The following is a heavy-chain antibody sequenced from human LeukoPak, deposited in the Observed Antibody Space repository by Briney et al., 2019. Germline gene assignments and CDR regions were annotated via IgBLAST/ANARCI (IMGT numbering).Heavy chain of an antibody. CDR2: INPNSGGT. CDR1: GYTFTGYY. CDR3: ARAWDIVVVPAAESPIHY. D-gene: IGHD2-2*01. V-gene: IGHV1-2*02. J-gene: IGHJ4*02. Sequence: ASVKVSCKASGYTFTGYYMHWVRQAPGQGLEWMGWINPNSGGTNYAQKFQGRVTMTRDTSISTAYMELSRLRSDDTAVYYCARAWDIVVVPAAESPIHYWGQGTLVTVSS.